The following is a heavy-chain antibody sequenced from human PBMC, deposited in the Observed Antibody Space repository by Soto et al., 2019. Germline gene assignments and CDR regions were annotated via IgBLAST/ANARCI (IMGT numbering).Heavy chain of an antibody. D-gene: IGHD7-27*01. V-gene: IGHV4-31*01. J-gene: IGHJ4*03. CDR1: GDSIRGGGHY. CDR2: VYHSGST. CDR3: ARDTGLAPTVWGY. Sequence: QVQLQESGPGLVKPSQTLSLTCSVSGDSIRGGGHYWNWIRQFPGEGLEWIGYVYHSGSTHYNPSLVGPLTLSIDTSKNQFSLRLISVTAADTALYYCARDTGLAPTVWGYWGHGTQVTVSS.